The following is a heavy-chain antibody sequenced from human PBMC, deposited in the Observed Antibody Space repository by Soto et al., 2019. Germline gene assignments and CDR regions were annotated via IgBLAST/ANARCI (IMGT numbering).Heavy chain of an antibody. CDR2: IHYSGST. CDR3: ASSTEGYGMDV. CDR1: GGSISSSSYY. V-gene: IGHV4-39*01. Sequence: TETLSLTYTVSGGSISSSSYYWDWIRQPTGKGLEWIGSIHYSGSTYYNPSLKSRVTISVDTPKNQFSLKLSSVTAADTAVYYCASSTEGYGMDVWGQGTTVTVSS. J-gene: IGHJ6*02.